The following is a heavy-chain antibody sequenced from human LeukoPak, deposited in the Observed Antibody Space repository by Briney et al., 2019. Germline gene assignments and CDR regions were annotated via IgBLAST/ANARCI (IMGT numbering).Heavy chain of an antibody. J-gene: IGHJ4*02. CDR2: ISDSGGST. D-gene: IGHD6-19*01. CDR3: AQGFSSGWYPY. CDR1: GITLSNYG. V-gene: IGHV3-23*01. Sequence: GGSLRLSCAVSGITLSNYGMSWVRQAPGKGLEWVAGISDSGGSTNYADSVKGRFTISRDNPKNTLYLQLTSLRAEDTAVYYCAQGFSSGWYPYWGQGSLVSVSS.